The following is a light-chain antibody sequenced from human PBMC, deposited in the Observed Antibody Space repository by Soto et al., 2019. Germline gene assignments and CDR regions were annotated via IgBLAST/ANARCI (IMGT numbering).Light chain of an antibody. CDR2: KAT. J-gene: IGKJ1*01. CDR1: QRIDTW. Sequence: DIQMTPSPSIPSASVGDRVTITCRASQRIDTWLAWYQQKPGTAPKLLIYKATILQSGVPSRFSGSGSGTEFTLAISSLQPDDFATYYCQEYETFSPWTFGQGTKVDIK. CDR3: QEYETFSPWT. V-gene: IGKV1-5*03.